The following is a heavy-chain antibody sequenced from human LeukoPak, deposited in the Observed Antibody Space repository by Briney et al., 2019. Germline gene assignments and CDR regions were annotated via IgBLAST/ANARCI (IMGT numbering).Heavy chain of an antibody. CDR1: GGSISTYY. Sequence: SETLSLTCTVSGGSISTYYWSWMRQPPGEGLEWIGCISYSGRTKYNPSLRSRVTMSVDTSKNQFSLKLSSVTAADAAVYYCARGNGDYVEYFQHWGQGTLVTVSS. CDR3: ARGNGDYVEYFQH. J-gene: IGHJ1*01. V-gene: IGHV4-59*01. D-gene: IGHD4-17*01. CDR2: ISYSGRT.